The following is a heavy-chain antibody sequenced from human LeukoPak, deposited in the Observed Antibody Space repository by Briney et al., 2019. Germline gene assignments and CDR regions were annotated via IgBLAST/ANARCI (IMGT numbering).Heavy chain of an antibody. V-gene: IGHV3-23*01. CDR3: ARDRDYYDSSGYLDY. CDR2: ISGSGT. Sequence: GGSLRLSCAASGFTFSSYAMSWVRQAPGKGLEWVSTISGSGTYYADSVKGRFTISRDNAKNSLYLQMNSLRAEDTAVYYCARDRDYYDSSGYLDYWGQGTLVTVSS. CDR1: GFTFSSYA. D-gene: IGHD3-22*01. J-gene: IGHJ4*02.